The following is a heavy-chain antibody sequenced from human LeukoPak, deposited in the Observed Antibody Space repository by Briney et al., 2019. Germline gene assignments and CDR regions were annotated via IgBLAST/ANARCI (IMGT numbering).Heavy chain of an antibody. J-gene: IGHJ4*02. V-gene: IGHV4-4*02. CDR2: IYHNGNT. CDR1: GTSISGSDW. Sequence: SETLSLTCVVSGTSISGSDWWSWVRQPPGKGLEWIGEIYHNGNTNYNPSLKSRVTISADKSISTAYLQWSSLKASDTAMYYCARSAVDTAMVEFDYWGQGTLVTVSS. D-gene: IGHD5-18*01. CDR3: ARSAVDTAMVEFDY.